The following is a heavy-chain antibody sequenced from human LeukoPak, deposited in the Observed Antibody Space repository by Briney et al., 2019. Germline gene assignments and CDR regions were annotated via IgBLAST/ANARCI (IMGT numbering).Heavy chain of an antibody. CDR3: AREQTVEMAETGYYFDY. J-gene: IGHJ4*02. V-gene: IGHV1-69*04. Sequence: GASVKVSCKASGGTFSSYAISWVRQAPGQGLEWMGRIIPILGIANYAQKFQGRVTITADKSTSTAYMELSSLRSEDTAVYYCAREQTVEMAETGYYFDYWGQGTLVTVSS. CDR2: IIPILGIA. CDR1: GGTFSSYA. D-gene: IGHD5-24*01.